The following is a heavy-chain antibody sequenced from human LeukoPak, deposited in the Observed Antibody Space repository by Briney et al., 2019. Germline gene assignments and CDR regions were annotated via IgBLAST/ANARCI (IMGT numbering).Heavy chain of an antibody. CDR3: ARDVPHNWFDT. CDR1: GITFGKNW. Sequence: PGGSLRLSCAASGITFGKNWMHWVRQGPGKGRVWISRINSDGGGAIYADSVKGRFTVSRDNAKNTLYLQMNSLRAEDTAVYYCARDVPHNWFDTWGQGTLVTVSS. J-gene: IGHJ5*02. CDR2: INSDGGGA. V-gene: IGHV3-74*01.